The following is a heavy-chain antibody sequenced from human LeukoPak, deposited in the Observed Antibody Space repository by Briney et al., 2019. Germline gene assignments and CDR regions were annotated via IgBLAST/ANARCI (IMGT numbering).Heavy chain of an antibody. CDR1: GFTFSDHY. CDR2: TRNKANSYTT. V-gene: IGHV3-72*01. Sequence: GGSLRLSCAASGFTFSDHYMDWVRQAPGKGLEWVGRTRNKANSYTTEYAASVKGRFTISRDDSKNSLYLQMNSLKTEDTAVYYCASYYGGNSGDYWRQGTLVTVSS. D-gene: IGHD4-23*01. CDR3: ASYYGGNSGDY. J-gene: IGHJ4*02.